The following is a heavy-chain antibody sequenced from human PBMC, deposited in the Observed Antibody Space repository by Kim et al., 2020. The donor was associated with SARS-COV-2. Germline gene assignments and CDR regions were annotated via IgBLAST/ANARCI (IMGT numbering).Heavy chain of an antibody. CDR1: GFTFSSYS. V-gene: IGHV3-48*02. D-gene: IGHD3-22*01. CDR2: ISSSSSTI. J-gene: IGHJ3*02. CDR3: ARDDDSSGYQLRVNDAFDI. Sequence: GGSLRLSCAASGFTFSSYSMNWVRQAPGKGLEWVSYISSSSSTIYYADSVKGRFTISRDNAKNSLYLQMNSLRDEDTAVYYCARDDDSSGYQLRVNDAFDIWGQGTMVTVSS.